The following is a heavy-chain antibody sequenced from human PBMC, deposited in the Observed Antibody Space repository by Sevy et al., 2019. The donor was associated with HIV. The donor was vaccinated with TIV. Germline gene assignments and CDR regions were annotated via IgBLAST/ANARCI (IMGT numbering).Heavy chain of an antibody. J-gene: IGHJ4*02. D-gene: IGHD5-18*01. V-gene: IGHV4-4*07. Sequence: SETLSLTCTVSGGSISSYYWSWIRQPAGKGLEWIGRIYTSGSTNYNPSLKSRVTMSVDTSKNQFSLKLSSVTAADTAVYYCARGEYSYGYVYFDYWGQRTLVTVSS. CDR3: ARGEYSYGYVYFDY. CDR1: GGSISSYY. CDR2: IYTSGST.